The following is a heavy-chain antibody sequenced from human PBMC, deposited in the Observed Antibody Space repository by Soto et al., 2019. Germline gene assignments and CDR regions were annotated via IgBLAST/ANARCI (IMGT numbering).Heavy chain of an antibody. Sequence: EVKLVESGGGLVQPGGSLRLSCAASGFTFSTYWMHWVRQAPGKGLVWVSRVNSDGSSTSYADSVKGRFTISRDNAKNTVFLQMNSLGAEDTAVYFCGRYCTGSSCDHGFDYWGQGTLVTVSS. J-gene: IGHJ4*02. CDR2: VNSDGSST. CDR1: GFTFSTYW. V-gene: IGHV3-74*01. D-gene: IGHD2-15*01. CDR3: GRYCTGSSCDHGFDY.